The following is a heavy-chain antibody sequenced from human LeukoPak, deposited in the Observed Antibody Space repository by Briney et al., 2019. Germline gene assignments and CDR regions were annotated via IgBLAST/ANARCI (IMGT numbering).Heavy chain of an antibody. Sequence: SQTLSLTCTVSGGSITSSSYYWGWIRQPPGKGLEWIGSVYYSGNTYYNSSLKSRVTISVDTSKNQFSLKLSSVTAADTAIYYCTREYGFMTTVFHAFDIWGQGTMVTVSS. CDR3: TREYGFMTTVFHAFDI. CDR1: GGSITSSSYY. V-gene: IGHV4-39*07. D-gene: IGHD4-17*01. CDR2: VYYSGNT. J-gene: IGHJ3*02.